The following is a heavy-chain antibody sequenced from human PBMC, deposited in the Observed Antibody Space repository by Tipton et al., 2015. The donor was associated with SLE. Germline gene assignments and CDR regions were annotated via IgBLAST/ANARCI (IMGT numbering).Heavy chain of an antibody. V-gene: IGHV4-38-2*01. D-gene: IGHD1-26*01. J-gene: IGHJ1*01. CDR3: ARLRIVGATSPFQH. CDR2: IYHSGST. CDR1: GYSISSGYY. Sequence: TLSLTCAVSGYSISSGYYWGWIRQPPGKGLECIGSIYHSGSTYYNPSLKSRVTISVDTSKNQFSLKLSSVTAADTAVYYCARLRIVGATSPFQHWGQGTLVTVSS.